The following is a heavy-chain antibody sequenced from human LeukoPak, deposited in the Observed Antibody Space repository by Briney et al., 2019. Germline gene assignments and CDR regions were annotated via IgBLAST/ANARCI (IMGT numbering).Heavy chain of an antibody. D-gene: IGHD3-10*01. CDR2: IQTDGSTK. CDR1: GFIFSNSG. CDR3: ARNSGGRRYYFTE. Sequence: PGGSLRLSCAASGFIFSNSGMHWVRQAPGKGLEWVTVIQTDGSTKYYADSVKGRFTISRDNSQNTLYLQMNSLRAEDTAVYYCARNSGGRRYYFTEWGQGTLVTVSS. J-gene: IGHJ4*02. V-gene: IGHV3-33*05.